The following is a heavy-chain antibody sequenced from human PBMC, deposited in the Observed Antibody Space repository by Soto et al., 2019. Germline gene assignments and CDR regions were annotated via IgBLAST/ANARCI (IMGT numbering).Heavy chain of an antibody. V-gene: IGHV3-21*01. CDR1: GFTFNRYS. D-gene: IGHD3-22*01. J-gene: IGHJ4*02. Sequence: PGGSLRLSCAASGFTFNRYSMNWVRQAPGKGLERVSSVTSSSSSMLYADSVKGRFTISRDDAKDSLFLQMNSLRADDTAVYYCAREADFASSGYVLDYWGQGTLVTVSS. CDR2: VTSSSSSM. CDR3: AREADFASSGYVLDY.